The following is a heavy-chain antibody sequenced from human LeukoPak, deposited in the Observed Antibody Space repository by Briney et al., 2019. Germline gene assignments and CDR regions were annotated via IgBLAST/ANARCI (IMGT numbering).Heavy chain of an antibody. Sequence: PSETLSLTCTLSGASLERYYWSWIRQTPGKGLEWIAYISYGGYTNYNPSLQSRVSMSVDTSKNQFSLKLHSVTAADTAVYYCARDSGSQIYYYYYMDVWGKGTTVTVSS. CDR1: GASLERYY. J-gene: IGHJ6*03. D-gene: IGHD1-26*01. V-gene: IGHV4-59*01. CDR2: ISYGGYT. CDR3: ARDSGSQIYYYYYMDV.